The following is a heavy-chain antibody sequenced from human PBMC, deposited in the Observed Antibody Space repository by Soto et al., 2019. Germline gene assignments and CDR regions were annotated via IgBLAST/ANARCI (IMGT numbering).Heavy chain of an antibody. CDR3: ARDSALYDFWSGFYYYGMDV. D-gene: IGHD3-3*01. J-gene: IGHJ6*02. CDR1: VYTFTSYG. V-gene: IGHV1-18*01. Sequence: GASVKVSCKASVYTFTSYGISWVRQAPGQGLEWMGWISAYNGNTNYAQKLQGRVTMTTDTSTSTAYMELSSLRSEDTAVYYCARDSALYDFWSGFYYYGMDVWGQGTTVTVSS. CDR2: ISAYNGNT.